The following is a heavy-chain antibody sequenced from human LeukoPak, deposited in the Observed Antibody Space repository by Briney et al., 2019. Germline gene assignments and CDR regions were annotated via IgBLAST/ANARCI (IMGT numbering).Heavy chain of an antibody. CDR1: GYTFTSYG. D-gene: IGHD6-13*01. J-gene: IGHJ4*02. Sequence: ASVNVSCKASGYTFTSYGISWVRHAPGQGLEWIGWISAYNGNTNYAQKLQGRVTMTTDTSTRTAYMELRSLRSDDTAVYYCAREGYSSSWQGVEYWGQGTLVTVSS. CDR2: ISAYNGNT. CDR3: AREGYSSSWQGVEY. V-gene: IGHV1-18*01.